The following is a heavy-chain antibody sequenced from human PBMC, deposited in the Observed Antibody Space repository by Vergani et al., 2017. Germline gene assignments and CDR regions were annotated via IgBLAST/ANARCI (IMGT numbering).Heavy chain of an antibody. CDR3: ARGGLLPLYYYYYMDV. CDR1: GFTLGDYA. J-gene: IGHJ6*03. Sequence: EVHLVESGGGLVQPGRSLRLSCSGSGFTLGDYAMTWVRQAPGKELEWVAFIWSKPYGGTTEYAASVKGRFTISRDNSKNTLYLQMNSLRAEDTAVYYCARGGLLPLYYYYYMDVWGKGTTVTVSS. CDR2: IWSKPYGGTT. V-gene: IGHV3-49*04. D-gene: IGHD1-26*01.